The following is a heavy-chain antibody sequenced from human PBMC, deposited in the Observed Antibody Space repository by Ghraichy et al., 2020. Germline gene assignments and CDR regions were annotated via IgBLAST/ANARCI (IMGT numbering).Heavy chain of an antibody. J-gene: IGHJ2*01. CDR1: GGSISSSSYY. CDR2: IYYSGST. Sequence: SQTLSLTCTVSGGSISSSSYYWGWIRQPPGKGLEWIGSIYYSGSTYYNPSLKSRVTISVDTSKNQFSLKLSSVTAADTAVYYCARRSLWYFDLWGRGTLVTVSS. V-gene: IGHV4-39*01. CDR3: ARRSLWYFDL.